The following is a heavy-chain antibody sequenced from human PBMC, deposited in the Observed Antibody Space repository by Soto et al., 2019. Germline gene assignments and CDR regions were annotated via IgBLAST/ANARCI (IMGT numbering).Heavy chain of an antibody. CDR1: GYTFTGYY. CDR3: ARAYGSGSYGADYYYYYMDV. J-gene: IGHJ6*03. D-gene: IGHD3-10*01. CDR2: INPNSGGT. Sequence: ASVKVSCKASGYTFTGYYMHWVRQAPGQGLGWMGWINPNSGGTNYAQKFQGWVTMTRDTSISTAYMELSRLRSDDTAVYYCARAYGSGSYGADYYYYYMDVWGKGTTVTVSS. V-gene: IGHV1-2*04.